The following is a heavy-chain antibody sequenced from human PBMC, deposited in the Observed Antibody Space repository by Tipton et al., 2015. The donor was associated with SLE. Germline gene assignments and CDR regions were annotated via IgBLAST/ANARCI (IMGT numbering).Heavy chain of an antibody. CDR1: GFTFRSYW. J-gene: IGHJ5*02. CDR3: ARRGYGLRFLEWLNSPFDP. D-gene: IGHD3-3*01. Sequence: SLRLSCAASGFTFRSYWMHWVRQAPGKGLVWVSRINSDGSSTSYADSVKGRFTISRDNAKNTLYLQMNSLRAEDTAVYYCARRGYGLRFLEWLNSPFDPWGQGTLVTVSS. V-gene: IGHV3-74*01. CDR2: INSDGSST.